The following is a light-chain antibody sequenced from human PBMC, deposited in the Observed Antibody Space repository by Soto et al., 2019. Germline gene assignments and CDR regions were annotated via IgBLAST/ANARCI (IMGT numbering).Light chain of an antibody. CDR1: SSDVGGYNY. J-gene: IGLJ2*01. V-gene: IGLV2-8*01. CDR3: SSYAGSKGVV. CDR2: EVS. Sequence: QSALTQPPSASGSPGQSVTISCTGTSSDVGGYNYVSWYQQHPGKAPKLMIYEVSKRPSGVPDRFSGSKSGNTASLTVSGLQAEDEADYYCSSYAGSKGVVFGTGTKLTVL.